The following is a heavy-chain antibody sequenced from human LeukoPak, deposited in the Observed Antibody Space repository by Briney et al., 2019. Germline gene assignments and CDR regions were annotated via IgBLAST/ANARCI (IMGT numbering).Heavy chain of an antibody. CDR1: GGSISSYY. CDR2: IYYSGST. D-gene: IGHD6-13*01. V-gene: IGHV4-59*08. CDR3: ARLDSLLGIAAAGPLDY. J-gene: IGHJ4*02. Sequence: SETLSLTCTVSGGSISSYYWSWIRQPPGQGLEWIGYIYYSGSTNYNPSLKSRVTISVDTSKNQFSLKLSSVTAADTAVYYCARLDSLLGIAAAGPLDYWGQGTLVTVSS.